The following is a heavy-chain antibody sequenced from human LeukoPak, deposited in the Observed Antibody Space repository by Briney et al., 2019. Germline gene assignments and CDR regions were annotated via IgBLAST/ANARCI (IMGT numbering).Heavy chain of an antibody. CDR3: ASFLLDTYYYDSSGYYLYYFDY. CDR2: IYHSGNN. V-gene: IGHV4-38-2*02. CDR1: GYFISTGYY. Sequence: PSETLSLTCTVSGYFISTGYYWGWIRQSPGKGLEWIAIIYHSGNNYYNPSLKSRVTISVDTSKNQFSLKLSSVTAADTAVYYCASFLLDTYYYDSSGYYLYYFDYWGQGTLVTVSS. J-gene: IGHJ4*02. D-gene: IGHD3-22*01.